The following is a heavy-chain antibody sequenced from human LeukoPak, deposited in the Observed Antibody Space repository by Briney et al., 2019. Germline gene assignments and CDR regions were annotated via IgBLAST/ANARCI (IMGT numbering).Heavy chain of an antibody. CDR1: GFTFSSYG. V-gene: IGHV3-30*02. D-gene: IGHD5-12*01. CDR2: IRYDGNNK. J-gene: IGHJ4*02. CDR3: AKGNSGYDGLSLDY. Sequence: GGSLRLSCSASGFTFSSYGMHWVRQAPGKGLEWVAFIRYDGNNKYYADSVKGRFTISRDNSKNTLYLQMNSLRAEDTAVYYCAKGNSGYDGLSLDYWGQGTLVTVSS.